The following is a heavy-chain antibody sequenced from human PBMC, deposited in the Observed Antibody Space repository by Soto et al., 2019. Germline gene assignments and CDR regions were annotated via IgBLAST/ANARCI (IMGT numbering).Heavy chain of an antibody. D-gene: IGHD3-10*01. Sequence: SETLSLTCTVSGGSISSYYWSWIRQPPGKGLEWIGYIYYSGSTNYNPSLKSRVTISVDTSKNQFSLKLSSVTAADTAVYYCARVTYYYGSGSYYYYYGMDVWGQGTTVTVPS. J-gene: IGHJ6*02. CDR3: ARVTYYYGSGSYYYYYGMDV. CDR1: GGSISSYY. CDR2: IYYSGST. V-gene: IGHV4-59*01.